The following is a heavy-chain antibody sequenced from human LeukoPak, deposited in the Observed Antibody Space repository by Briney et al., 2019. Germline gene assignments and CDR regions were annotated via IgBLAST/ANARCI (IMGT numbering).Heavy chain of an antibody. D-gene: IGHD6-19*01. CDR2: IFQSVST. Sequence: PSETLPLTCTVSGYSISGGYYWGWIRQPPGKGLGWIGTIFQSVSTYYNPSLKSRVTTSVDTSKNQFSLKLSSVTAADTAVYYCARNNSNGFDFWSQGTLVTVSS. CDR1: GYSISGGYY. J-gene: IGHJ4*02. V-gene: IGHV4-38-2*02. CDR3: ARNNSNGFDF.